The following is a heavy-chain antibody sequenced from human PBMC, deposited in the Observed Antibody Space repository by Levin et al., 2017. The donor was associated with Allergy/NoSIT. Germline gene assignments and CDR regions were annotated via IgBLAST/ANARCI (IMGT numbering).Heavy chain of an antibody. V-gene: IGHV3-72*01. CDR2: TRNKANSYTT. CDR3: ARSTVTTGDY. D-gene: IGHD4-17*01. CDR1: GFTFSDHY. J-gene: IGHJ4*02. Sequence: GGSLRLSCAASGFTFSDHYMDWVRQAPGKGLEWVGRTRNKANSYTTEYAASVKGRFTISRDDSKNSLYLQMNSLKTEDTAVYYCARSTVTTGDYWGQGTLVTVSS.